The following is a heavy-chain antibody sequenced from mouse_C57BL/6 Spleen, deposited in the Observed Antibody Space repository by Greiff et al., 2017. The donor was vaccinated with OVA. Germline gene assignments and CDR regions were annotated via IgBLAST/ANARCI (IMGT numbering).Heavy chain of an antibody. V-gene: IGHV2-5*01. CDR3: AKNSYYDYDGPPWCAY. CDR1: GFSLTSYG. CDR2: IWRGGST. Sequence: VKLQESGPGLVQPSQSLSITCTVSGFSLTSYGVHWVRQSPGKGLEWLGVIWRGGSTDYNAAFMSRLSITKDNSKSQVFFKMNSLQADDTAIYYCAKNSYYDYDGPPWCAYWGQGTLVTVSA. J-gene: IGHJ3*01. D-gene: IGHD2-4*01.